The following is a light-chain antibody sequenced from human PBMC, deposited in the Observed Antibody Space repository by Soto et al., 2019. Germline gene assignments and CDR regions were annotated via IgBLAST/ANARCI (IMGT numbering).Light chain of an antibody. Sequence: EIVMTHSPATLSVSPGEIATLSCGASQSISSSFLAWYQQKPGQAPRLLIYGASSRATGIPDRFSGSGSGTDFTLTISSLEPEDFAVYYCQQRSNWPRTFGQGTKVDIK. CDR2: GAS. CDR3: QQRSNWPRT. V-gene: IGKV3D-20*02. CDR1: QSISSSF. J-gene: IGKJ1*01.